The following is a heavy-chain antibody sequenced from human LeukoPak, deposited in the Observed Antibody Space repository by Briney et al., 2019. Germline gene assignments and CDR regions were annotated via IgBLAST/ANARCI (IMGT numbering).Heavy chain of an antibody. Sequence: ASVKVSCKASGYTFTSYGISWGRQAPGQGLEWMGWISAYNGNTNYAQKLQGRVTMTTDPSTSTAYMALRSLRSDDTAVYYCAIPGYSSGWYPEGDDAFDIWGQGTMVTVSS. J-gene: IGHJ3*02. CDR2: ISAYNGNT. CDR1: GYTFTSYG. V-gene: IGHV1-18*01. D-gene: IGHD6-19*01. CDR3: AIPGYSSGWYPEGDDAFDI.